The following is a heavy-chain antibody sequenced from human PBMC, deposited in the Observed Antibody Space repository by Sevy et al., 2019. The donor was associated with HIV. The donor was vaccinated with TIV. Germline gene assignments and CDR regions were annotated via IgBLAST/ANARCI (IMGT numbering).Heavy chain of an antibody. J-gene: IGHJ4*02. Sequence: GGSLRLSCAASGFTFSSYGMHWVRQAPGKGLEWVAVISYDGSNKYYADAVKGSFTISRDNSKNTLYLQMKSLRAEETTVYYCAKVLISGTTDYGEPNYFDYWGQGTLVTVSS. CDR2: ISYDGSNK. CDR3: AKVLISGTTDYGEPNYFDY. V-gene: IGHV3-30*18. D-gene: IGHD4-17*01. CDR1: GFTFSSYG.